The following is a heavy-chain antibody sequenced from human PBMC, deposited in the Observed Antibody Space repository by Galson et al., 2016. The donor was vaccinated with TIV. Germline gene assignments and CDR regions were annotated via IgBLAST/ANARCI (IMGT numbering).Heavy chain of an antibody. CDR2: VLWNGRSP. D-gene: IGHD3-16*01. CDR3: VRKNFGDAFEV. Sequence: SLRLSCAASGFTFNEYGMNWVRQAPGKGLEWVSGVLWNGRSPGYADSVKGRFTISRDNAKKSLFLQLNSLRAEDTAVYYCVRKNFGDAFEVWGRGTMVTVSS. CDR1: GFTFNEYG. J-gene: IGHJ3*01. V-gene: IGHV3-20*04.